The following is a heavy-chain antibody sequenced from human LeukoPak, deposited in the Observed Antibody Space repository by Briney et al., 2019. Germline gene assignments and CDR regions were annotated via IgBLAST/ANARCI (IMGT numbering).Heavy chain of an antibody. V-gene: IGHV3-21*01. CDR2: ISSYSSNI. CDR3: ARVHLDYSDFDH. CDR1: GFTFSSYN. Sequence: GGSPRLSCAASGFTFSSYNMNWVRQAPGKGLEWVSSISSYSSNIYYADSVMGRFTISRDIAKNSLYLQMNSLRVEDTAVYYCARVHLDYSDFDHWGQGTLVTVSS. D-gene: IGHD4-11*01. J-gene: IGHJ4*02.